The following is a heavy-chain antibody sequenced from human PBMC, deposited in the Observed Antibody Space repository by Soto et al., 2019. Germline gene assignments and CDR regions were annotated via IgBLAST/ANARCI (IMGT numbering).Heavy chain of an antibody. CDR1: GGSFSGYY. V-gene: IGHV4-34*01. Sequence: SETLSLTCAVYGGSFSGYYWSWIRQPPGKGLEWIGEINHSGSTNYNPSLKSRVTISVDTSKNQFSLKLSSVTAADTAVYYCERGGTDSAFDYWGQGTLVTVSS. J-gene: IGHJ4*02. CDR2: INHSGST. CDR3: ERGGTDSAFDY.